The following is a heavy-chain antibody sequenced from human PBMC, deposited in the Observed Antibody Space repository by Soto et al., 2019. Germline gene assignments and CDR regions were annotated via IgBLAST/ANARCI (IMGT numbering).Heavy chain of an antibody. V-gene: IGHV4-30-2*01. CDR1: GGSISSGGYS. J-gene: IGHJ6*02. Sequence: QLQLQESGSGLVKPSQTLSLTCAVSGGSISSGGYSWSWIRQPPGKGLEWIGYIYHSGSTYYNPSLKIRVTISVDRSKNQFSLKLSSVTAADTAVYYCARSYGSGSYYLNYGMDVWGQGTTVTVSS. CDR3: ARSYGSGSYYLNYGMDV. CDR2: IYHSGST. D-gene: IGHD3-10*01.